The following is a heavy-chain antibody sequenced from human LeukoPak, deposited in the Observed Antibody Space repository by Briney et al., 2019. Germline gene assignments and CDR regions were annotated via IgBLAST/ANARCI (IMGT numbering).Heavy chain of an antibody. CDR1: GFTYSNYA. CDR2: ISGSGGST. V-gene: IGHV3-23*01. Sequence: GGSLRLSCTASGFTYSNYAMNWVRQAPGKGLEWVSAISGSGGSTYHADSVKGRFTISRDNSKNTLYLQMNSLRAEDTAVYYCAKDGSYGGNSYIDYWGQGTLVTVSS. CDR3: AKDGSYGGNSYIDY. J-gene: IGHJ4*02. D-gene: IGHD4-23*01.